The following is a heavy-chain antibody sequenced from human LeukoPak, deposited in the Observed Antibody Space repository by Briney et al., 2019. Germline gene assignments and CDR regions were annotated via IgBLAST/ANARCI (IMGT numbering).Heavy chain of an antibody. CDR3: ARTAQQWLVQDY. V-gene: IGHV4-59*01. CDR1: GGSISSYY. J-gene: IGHJ4*02. D-gene: IGHD6-19*01. Sequence: SETLSLTCTVSGGSISSYYWSWIRQPPGKGLEWIGYIYYSGSTNYNPSLKSRVTISVDTSKNQFSLKLSSVTAADTAVYYCARTAQQWLVQDYWGQGTLVTVSS. CDR2: IYYSGST.